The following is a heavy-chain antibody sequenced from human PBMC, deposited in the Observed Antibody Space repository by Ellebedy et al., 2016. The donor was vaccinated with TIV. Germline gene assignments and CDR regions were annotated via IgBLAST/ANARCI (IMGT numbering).Heavy chain of an antibody. CDR1: AGSFNGYY. CDR3: APLTVFGVANWFDP. D-gene: IGHD3-3*01. Sequence: MPSETLSLTCAVYAGSFNGYYWSWIRQPLGKGLEWIGSIYHSGSTHYNPSLKSRVRISVDTSKNQFSLNLNSVTAADTAVYYCAPLTVFGVANWFDPWGQGTLVTVSS. V-gene: IGHV4-34*01. J-gene: IGHJ5*02. CDR2: IYHSGST.